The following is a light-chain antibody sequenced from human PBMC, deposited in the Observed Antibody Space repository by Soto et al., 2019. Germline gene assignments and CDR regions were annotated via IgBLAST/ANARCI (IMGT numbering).Light chain of an antibody. V-gene: IGKV3-15*01. CDR3: HQYDSWPPVWT. Sequence: EIVVTQSPATLSVSPGERATLSCRASQRVNSNLAWYQKKPGQAPRLLIYRASTRATGVPARFSGSGSGTEFTLTISSLQSEDFAVYYCHQYDSWPPVWTFGQGTKIEIK. CDR1: QRVNSN. J-gene: IGKJ1*01. CDR2: RAS.